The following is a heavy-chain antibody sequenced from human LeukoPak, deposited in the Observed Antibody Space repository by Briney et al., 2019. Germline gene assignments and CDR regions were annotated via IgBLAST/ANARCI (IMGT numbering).Heavy chain of an antibody. D-gene: IGHD2/OR15-2a*01. CDR2: ISSSSGTI. J-gene: IGHJ4*02. CDR1: EFTFSSYS. Sequence: PGGSLRLSCAASEFTFSSYSMNWVRQAPGKGLEWASYISSSSGTILYADSVKGRFTISRDNAKNSLYLQMNSLRAEDTAVYYCARGDYFDDSASPVDYWGQGTLVTVSS. CDR3: ARGDYFDDSASPVDY. V-gene: IGHV3-48*01.